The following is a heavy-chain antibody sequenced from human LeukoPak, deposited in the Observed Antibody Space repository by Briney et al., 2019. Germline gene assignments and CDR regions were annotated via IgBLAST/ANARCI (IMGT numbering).Heavy chain of an antibody. J-gene: IGHJ6*02. V-gene: IGHV4-34*01. CDR2: INHSGST. CDR1: GGSLSGYF. Sequence: PSETLSLTCAVYGGSLSGYFWTWIRQPPGKGLEWIGEINHSGSTNYNPSLKSRVTISVDTSKNQFSLNLNSVTAADTAVYYCARDRVLDATFYKYYALDVWGQGTTVTVSS. CDR3: ARDRVLDATFYKYYALDV. D-gene: IGHD2/OR15-2a*01.